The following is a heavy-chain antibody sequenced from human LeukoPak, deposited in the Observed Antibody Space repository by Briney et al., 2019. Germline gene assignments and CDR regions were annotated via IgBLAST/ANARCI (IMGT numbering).Heavy chain of an antibody. CDR1: GFTVSNDH. D-gene: IGHD3-22*01. CDR2: IYGDGTT. CDR3: TIMHGYYDGSGYWVQ. Sequence: GSLTLSCSASGFTVSNDHMALVRQAPRRGLGWASLIYGDGTTFYTDSVKGRFTISRDNARDTLYMQMNSLRDEDTALYYCTIMHGYYDGSGYWVQWGQGALVTVSS. J-gene: IGHJ4*02. V-gene: IGHV3-53*01.